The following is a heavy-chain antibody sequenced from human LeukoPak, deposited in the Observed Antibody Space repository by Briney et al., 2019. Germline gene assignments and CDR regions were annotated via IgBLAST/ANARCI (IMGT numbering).Heavy chain of an antibody. D-gene: IGHD6-13*01. CDR3: ARDPPGIAASVSGG. J-gene: IGHJ4*02. Sequence: GGSLRLSCKASGFTVSNNYMNWVRQAPGKGLEWVALIYSGGTTNYADSVKGRFTISRDNSKNTLYLQVTNVRVEDTAVYYCARDPPGIAASVSGGWGQGTLVTVSS. CDR1: GFTVSNNY. CDR2: IYSGGTT. V-gene: IGHV3-53*01.